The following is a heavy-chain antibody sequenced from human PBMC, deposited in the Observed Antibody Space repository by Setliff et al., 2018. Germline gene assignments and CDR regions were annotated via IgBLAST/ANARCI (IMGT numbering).Heavy chain of an antibody. Sequence: PSETLSLTCTVSGGSISSSLYYWGWIRQPPGKGLEWIGSIYYSGSTYYNPSLKSRVTISVDTSKNQFSLKLSSVTAADTAVYYCARVSGMGSPPYYYYYYGMDVCGQGTTVTVSS. CDR3: ARVSGMGSPPYYYYYYGMDV. CDR2: IYYSGST. J-gene: IGHJ6*02. D-gene: IGHD6-25*01. CDR1: GGSISSSLYY. V-gene: IGHV4-39*07.